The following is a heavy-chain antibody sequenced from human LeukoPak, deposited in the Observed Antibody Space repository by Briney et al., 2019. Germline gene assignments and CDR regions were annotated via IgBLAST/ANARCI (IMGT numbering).Heavy chain of an antibody. J-gene: IGHJ4*02. CDR2: IWYDGSND. D-gene: IGHD3-10*01. CDR3: AKTRGSLWSGFDY. Sequence: GGSLRLSCAASGFTFSTHGMHWVRQAPGKGLEWLALIWYDGSNDNYAESVKGRFTISRDNSKNTLYLQMNSLRAEDTAVYYCAKTRGSLWSGFDYWGQGALVTVSS. CDR1: GFTFSTHG. V-gene: IGHV3-33*06.